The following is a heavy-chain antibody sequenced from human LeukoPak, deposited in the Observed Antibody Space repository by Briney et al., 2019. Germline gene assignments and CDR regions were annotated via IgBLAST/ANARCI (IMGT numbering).Heavy chain of an antibody. CDR3: ARGSYDSSDFEYFHH. V-gene: IGHV1-2*02. J-gene: IGHJ1*01. Sequence: ASVKVSCKASGYTFTGIYKHWVRQAPGQGLEWMGWINPNSGGTNYAQKFQGRVTMTRDTSIGTAYMELNRLRSDDTAVYYCARGSYDSSDFEYFHHWGQGTLVTVSS. CDR2: INPNSGGT. D-gene: IGHD3-22*01. CDR1: GYTFTGIY.